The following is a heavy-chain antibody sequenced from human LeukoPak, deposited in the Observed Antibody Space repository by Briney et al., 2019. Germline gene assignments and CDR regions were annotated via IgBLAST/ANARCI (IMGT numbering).Heavy chain of an antibody. CDR1: GYTFTSYG. CDR3: ARYITMVRGGSWFDP. D-gene: IGHD3-10*01. V-gene: IGHV1-18*01. J-gene: IGHJ5*02. Sequence: ASVRVSCKASGYTFTSYGVSWVRQAPGQGLEWMGWISTYNADTDYAQKFQGRVTMTTETSTSTAYMELRSLTSDDTAVYYCARYITMVRGGSWFDPWGQGTLVTVSS. CDR2: ISTYNADT.